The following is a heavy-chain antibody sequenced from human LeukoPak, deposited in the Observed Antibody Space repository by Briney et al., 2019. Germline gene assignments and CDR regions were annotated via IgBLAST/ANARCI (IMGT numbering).Heavy chain of an antibody. CDR3: ASSPYYYDSSGYPTRY. V-gene: IGHV4-30-2*01. J-gene: IGHJ4*02. CDR2: IYHSGST. D-gene: IGHD3-22*01. CDR1: GGSISSGGYF. Sequence: SQTLSLTCTVSGGSISSGGYFWTWLRQPPGKGLEWIGYIYHSGSTYYNPSLKSRVTISVDRSKNQFSLKLSSVTAADTAVYYCASSPYYYDSSGYPTRYWGQGTLVTVSS.